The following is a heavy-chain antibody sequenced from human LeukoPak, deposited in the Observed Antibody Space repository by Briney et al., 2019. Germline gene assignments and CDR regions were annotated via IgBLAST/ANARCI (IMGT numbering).Heavy chain of an antibody. CDR3: AREDYYDSGSSDY. CDR1: GCTFTSYD. CDR2: MNPNSGNT. D-gene: IGHD3-22*01. Sequence: ASVKVSCKASGCTFTSYDINWVRQATGQGLEWMGWMNPNSGNTAYAQKFQGRVTITRNTSISTAYMELSSLRSEDTAIYYCAREDYYDSGSSDYWGQGTLVTVSS. J-gene: IGHJ4*02. V-gene: IGHV1-8*03.